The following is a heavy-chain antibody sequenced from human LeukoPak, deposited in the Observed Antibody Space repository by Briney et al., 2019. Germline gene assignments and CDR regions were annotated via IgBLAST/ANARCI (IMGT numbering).Heavy chain of an antibody. CDR3: ARDRYYGSGMFYYYYMDV. CDR1: GGSISSYY. D-gene: IGHD3-10*01. CDR2: IYTSGST. Sequence: SETLSLTCTVSGGSISSYYWSWLRQPAGKGLEWIGRIYTSGSTNYNPSLKSRVTMSVDTSKNQFSLKLSSVTAADTAVYYCARDRYYGSGMFYYYYMDVWGKGTTVTISS. J-gene: IGHJ6*03. V-gene: IGHV4-4*07.